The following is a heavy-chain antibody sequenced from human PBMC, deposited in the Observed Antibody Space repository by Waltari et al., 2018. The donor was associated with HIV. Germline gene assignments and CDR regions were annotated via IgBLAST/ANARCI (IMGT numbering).Heavy chain of an antibody. CDR1: VSSFNNYG. V-gene: IGHV1-18*01. J-gene: IGHJ6*02. CDR3: ARFGDCGGECYRYYYYGMDV. Sequence: QGQLVQSGAEVKKPGASVKVSCKASVSSFNNYGLSWVRHAPGQGLEWMGWVRTYNGNTKYAQNLQGRVTMTTDTSTTTAYMDLRSLTSDDTAVYYCARFGDCGGECYRYYYYGMDVWGQGTTVTVSS. D-gene: IGHD2-21*01. CDR2: VRTYNGNT.